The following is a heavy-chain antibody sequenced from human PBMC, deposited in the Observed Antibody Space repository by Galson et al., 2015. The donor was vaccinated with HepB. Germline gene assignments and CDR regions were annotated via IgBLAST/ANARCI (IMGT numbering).Heavy chain of an antibody. J-gene: IGHJ6*03. V-gene: IGHV7-4-1*02. CDR2: INTNTGNP. D-gene: IGHD2-2*01. CDR1: GYTFTSYA. Sequence: SVKVSCKASGYTFTSYAMNWVRQAPGQGLEWMGWINTNTGNPTYAQGFTGRFVFSLDTSVSTAYLQISSLKAEDTAVYYCARGEYIVVVPADYYYYMDVWGKGTTVTVSS. CDR3: ARGEYIVVVPADYYYYMDV.